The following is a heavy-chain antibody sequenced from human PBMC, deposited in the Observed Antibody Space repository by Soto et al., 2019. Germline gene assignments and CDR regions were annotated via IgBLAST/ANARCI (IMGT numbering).Heavy chain of an antibody. J-gene: IGHJ6*02. CDR3: ARDRILGWFLYYYYYGMDV. Sequence: GGSLRLSCAASGFTFSSYAMHWVRQAPGKGLEWVAVISYDGENKYYADSVKGRFTISRDNSKNTLYLQMNSLRAEDTAVYYCARDRILGWFLYYYYYGMDVWGQGTTVTVSS. CDR1: GFTFSSYA. V-gene: IGHV3-30*04. CDR2: ISYDGENK. D-gene: IGHD3-3*01.